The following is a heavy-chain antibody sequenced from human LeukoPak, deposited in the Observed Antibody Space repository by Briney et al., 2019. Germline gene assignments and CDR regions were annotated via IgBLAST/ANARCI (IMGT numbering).Heavy chain of an antibody. CDR2: IIPIFGTA. CDR3: ARDRGYCSSTSCPLDY. CDR1: GGTFISYA. J-gene: IGHJ4*02. D-gene: IGHD2-2*01. V-gene: IGHV1-69*13. Sequence: SVKVSCKASGGTFISYAISWVRQAPGQGLEWMGGIIPIFGTANYAQKFQGRVTITADESTSTAYMELSSLRSEDTAVYYCARDRGYCSSTSCPLDYWGQGTLVTVSS.